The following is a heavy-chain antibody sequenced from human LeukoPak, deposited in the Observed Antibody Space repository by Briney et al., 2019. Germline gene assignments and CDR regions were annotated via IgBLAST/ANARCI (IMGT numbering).Heavy chain of an antibody. CDR1: GGSFSGYY. CDR3: AIAAAGISN. D-gene: IGHD6-13*01. Sequence: SETLSLTCAVYGGSFSGYYWCWIRQPPGKGLEWIGEINHSGSTNYNPSLKSRVTISVDTSKSQFSLKLSSVTAADTAVYYCAIAAAGISNWGQGTLVTVSS. J-gene: IGHJ4*02. V-gene: IGHV4-34*01. CDR2: INHSGST.